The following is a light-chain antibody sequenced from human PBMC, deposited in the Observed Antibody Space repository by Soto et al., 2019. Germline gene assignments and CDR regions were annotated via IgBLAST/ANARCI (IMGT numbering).Light chain of an antibody. CDR2: GAS. CDR1: QSFSNN. V-gene: IGKV3-15*01. Sequence: DILMTQPPAPMSVSPGERATLSCRASQSFSNNLAWYPQKPGQAPRLLIYGASTRATGFPARVSGSGSGTGFTLTISGRQYEDFAVYYCYHYKSGPYTFAQGTKVDIK. J-gene: IGKJ2*01. CDR3: YHYKSGPYT.